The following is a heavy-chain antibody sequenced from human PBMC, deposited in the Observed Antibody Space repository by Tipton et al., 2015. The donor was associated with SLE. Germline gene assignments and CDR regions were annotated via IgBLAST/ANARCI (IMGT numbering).Heavy chain of an antibody. J-gene: IGHJ3*02. V-gene: IGHV3-30*04. CDR3: ARGAHYYDSAGAFDI. CDR1: GFTFSSYE. Sequence: SLRLSCAASGFTFSSYEMNWVRQAPGKGLEWVAVISYDGSNKYYADSVKGRFTISRDNAKNSLYLQMNSLRAEDTAVYYCARGAHYYDSAGAFDIWGQGTMVTVSS. CDR2: ISYDGSNK. D-gene: IGHD3-22*01.